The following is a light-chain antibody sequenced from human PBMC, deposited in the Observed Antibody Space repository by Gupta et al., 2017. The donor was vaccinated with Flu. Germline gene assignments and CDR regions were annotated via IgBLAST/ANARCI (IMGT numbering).Light chain of an antibody. J-gene: IGKJ5*01. CDR2: KAS. Sequence: STLSASVGDRVTITCRASQTINNWLAWYQQKPGKVPKLLINKASSLQSGVPSRFSGSGSGTDFTLTISSLQPDDFATYYCQQYNTYPITFGQGTRLEIK. CDR3: QQYNTYPIT. CDR1: QTINNW. V-gene: IGKV1-5*03.